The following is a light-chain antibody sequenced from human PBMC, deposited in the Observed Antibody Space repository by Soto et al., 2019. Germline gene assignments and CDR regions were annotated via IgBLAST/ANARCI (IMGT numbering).Light chain of an antibody. Sequence: EIVMTQSPATLSVSPGERATLSCRASQSVDSNLAWYQQKSGQPPRLLIHTASSRATGIPARFSGSGSRTDFTLTISSLEPEDIAIYYCQERSRWPRATFGGGTKVEIK. CDR2: TAS. CDR1: QSVDSN. J-gene: IGKJ4*01. V-gene: IGKV3-11*01. CDR3: QERSRWPRAT.